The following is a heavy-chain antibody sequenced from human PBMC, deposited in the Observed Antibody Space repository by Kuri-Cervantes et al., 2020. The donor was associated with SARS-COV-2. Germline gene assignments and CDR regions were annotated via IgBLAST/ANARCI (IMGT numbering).Heavy chain of an antibody. D-gene: IGHD3-3*01. V-gene: IGHV4-59*05. Sequence: GSLRLSCTVSGGSISSYYWSWIRQPPGKGLEWIGSIYYSGSTYYNPSLKSRVTISVDTSKNQFSLKLSSVTAADTAVYYCARAQLRFLEWSFDYWGQGTLVTVSS. CDR2: IYYSGST. CDR1: GGSISSYY. CDR3: ARAQLRFLEWSFDY. J-gene: IGHJ4*02.